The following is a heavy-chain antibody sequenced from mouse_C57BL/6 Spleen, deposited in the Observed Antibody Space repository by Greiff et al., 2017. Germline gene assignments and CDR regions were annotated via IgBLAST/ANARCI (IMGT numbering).Heavy chain of an antibody. CDR3: AREVGSSYGYAMDY. V-gene: IGHV1-82*01. Sequence: QVQLQQSGPELVKPGASVKISCKASGYAFSSSWMNWVKQRPGKGLEWIGRIYPGDGDTNYNGKFKGKATLTADKSSSTAYMQLSSLTSEDSAVYFCAREVGSSYGYAMDYWGQGTSVTVSS. CDR2: IYPGDGDT. D-gene: IGHD1-1*01. J-gene: IGHJ4*01. CDR1: GYAFSSSW.